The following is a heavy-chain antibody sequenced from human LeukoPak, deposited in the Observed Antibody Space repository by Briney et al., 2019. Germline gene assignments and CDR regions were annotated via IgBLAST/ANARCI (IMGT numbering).Heavy chain of an antibody. CDR3: ARDRGSSGWFLHFDL. CDR1: GFSLSTYN. Sequence: GGSLRLSCTASGFSLSTYNMNWVRQASGKGLEWLSYITSDSTTKKYADSVKGRFTISRDNAKNSLYLQMDNLRDEDTAVYYCARDRGSSGWFLHFDLWGQGTLVTVSS. V-gene: IGHV3-48*02. J-gene: IGHJ4*02. D-gene: IGHD6-19*01. CDR2: ITSDSTTK.